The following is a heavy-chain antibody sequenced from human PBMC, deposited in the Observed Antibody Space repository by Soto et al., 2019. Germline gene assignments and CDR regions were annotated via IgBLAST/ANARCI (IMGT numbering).Heavy chain of an antibody. CDR3: ARLGGLATISYYFDH. Sequence: QLQLQESGPGLVKPSETLSLICTVSGGSISSSSYYWGWIRQPPGKGLEWIGSIYYSGLTYYNPSLNSRFTISLDKSKSLFSLKLNSVTAADPAVYYCARLGGLATISYYFDHWGQGTLVTVSS. V-gene: IGHV4-39*01. D-gene: IGHD3-16*01. J-gene: IGHJ4*02. CDR2: IYYSGLT. CDR1: GGSISSSSYY.